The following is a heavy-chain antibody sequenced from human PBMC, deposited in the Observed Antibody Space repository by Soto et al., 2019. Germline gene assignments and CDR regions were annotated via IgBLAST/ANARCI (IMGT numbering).Heavy chain of an antibody. CDR3: ARVPDY. J-gene: IGHJ4*02. D-gene: IGHD2-2*01. CDR1: GGSFSGYY. V-gene: IGHV4-34*01. CDR2: INHSGST. Sequence: SETLSLTCAVYGGSFSGYYWSWIRQPPGKGLEWIGEINHSGSTNYNPSLKSRVTISVDTSKNQFSLKLSSVTAADTAVYYCARVPDYWGQAILVTAPQ.